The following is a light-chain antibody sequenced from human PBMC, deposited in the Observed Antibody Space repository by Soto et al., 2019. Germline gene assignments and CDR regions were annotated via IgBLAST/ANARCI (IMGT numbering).Light chain of an antibody. V-gene: IGKV1-9*01. Sequence: IQLTHSPSSLSASVGDRVTITCRASQGISSYLACYQQKPGKAPKLLIYAASTLQSGVQSRFSGSGSGTDFTLTISSLQPQDFATYYCQQLNSYPEINFGQGTRLEIK. CDR2: AAS. CDR3: QQLNSYPEIN. J-gene: IGKJ5*01. CDR1: QGISSY.